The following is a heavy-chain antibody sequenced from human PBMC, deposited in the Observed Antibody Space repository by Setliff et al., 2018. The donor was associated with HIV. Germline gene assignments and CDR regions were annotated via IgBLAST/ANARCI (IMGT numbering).Heavy chain of an antibody. D-gene: IGHD6-19*01. CDR3: ASTGYSSGWSFDY. J-gene: IGHJ4*02. CDR2: IHTSGNT. Sequence: SETLSLTCSVSGHSISGYYWSWIRQPAGRGLEWIGRIHTSGNTNYNPSLRGRVTMSVDMSKNQFSLKLTSVSAADTAVYYCASTGYSSGWSFDYWGQGTLVTVSS. V-gene: IGHV4-4*07. CDR1: GHSISGYY.